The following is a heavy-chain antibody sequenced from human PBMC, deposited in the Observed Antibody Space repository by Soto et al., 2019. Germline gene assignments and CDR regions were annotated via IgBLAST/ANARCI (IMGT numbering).Heavy chain of an antibody. CDR2: IYSGGST. V-gene: IGHV3-53*02. J-gene: IGHJ4*02. CDR1: GFNVSSNY. CDR3: ARSEHAICGVVPFDY. Sequence: EVQLVETGGGLIQPGGSLRISCAASGFNVSSNYMSWVRQAPGKGLEWVSFIYSGGSTSYADSVKGRFTISRDNSKNTVYLHMNSLRAEDTAVYYCARSEHAICGVVPFDYWGQGTLVTVSS. D-gene: IGHD3-3*01.